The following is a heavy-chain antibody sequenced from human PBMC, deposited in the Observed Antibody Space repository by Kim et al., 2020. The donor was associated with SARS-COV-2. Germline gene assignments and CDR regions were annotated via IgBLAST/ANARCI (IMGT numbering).Heavy chain of an antibody. V-gene: IGHV1-8*01. Sequence: ASVKVSCKASGYTFTSYDINWVRQAAGQGLAWMGWMNANSGNTGYAQKFQGRVTFTGITSISTAYMALSSLTSEDTAVYYCARGRTYGVPYYFEYWGQGTLVTVSS. CDR3: ARGRTYGVPYYFEY. CDR1: GYTFTSYD. D-gene: IGHD3-10*01. J-gene: IGHJ4*02. CDR2: MNANSGNT.